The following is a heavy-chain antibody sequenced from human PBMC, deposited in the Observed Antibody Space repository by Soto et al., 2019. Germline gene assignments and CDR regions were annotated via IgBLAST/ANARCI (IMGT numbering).Heavy chain of an antibody. CDR2: IKQDGSEK. Sequence: PGGSLRLSCAASGFTFSSYWMSWVRQAPGKGLEWVANIKQDGSEKYYVDSVKGRFTISRDNAKNSLYLQMNSLRAEDTAVYYCATSPGYSSGWSDYWGQGTLVTVSS. D-gene: IGHD6-19*01. CDR3: ATSPGYSSGWSDY. CDR1: GFTFSSYW. J-gene: IGHJ4*02. V-gene: IGHV3-7*01.